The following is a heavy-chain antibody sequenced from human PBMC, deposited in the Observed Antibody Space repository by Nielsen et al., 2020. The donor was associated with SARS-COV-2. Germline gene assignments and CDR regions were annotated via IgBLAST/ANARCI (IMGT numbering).Heavy chain of an antibody. CDR3: ARSVATVVTSLNNWFDP. Sequence: GSLRLSCTVSGGSISSYYWSWIRQPPGKGLEWIGYIYYNGSTNYNPSLKSRVTISVDTSKNQFSLKLSSVTAADTAVYYCARSVATVVTSLNNWFDPWGQGTLVTVSS. CDR1: GGSISSYY. V-gene: IGHV4-59*01. D-gene: IGHD4-23*01. CDR2: IYYNGST. J-gene: IGHJ5*02.